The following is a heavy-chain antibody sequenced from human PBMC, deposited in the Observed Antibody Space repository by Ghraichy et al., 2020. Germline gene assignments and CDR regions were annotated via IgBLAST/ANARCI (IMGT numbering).Heavy chain of an antibody. CDR3: AREVGAHGRFDC. V-gene: IGHV3-66*01. Sequence: GGSLRLSCAASGFTVSSNYMSWVRQAPGKGLEWVSVIYSGGSTYYADSVKGRFTISRDNSKNTLYLQRTSLRAEDTAVYYCAREVGAHGRFDCWGQGTLVTVSS. J-gene: IGHJ4*02. CDR1: GFTVSSNY. D-gene: IGHD1-26*01. CDR2: IYSGGST.